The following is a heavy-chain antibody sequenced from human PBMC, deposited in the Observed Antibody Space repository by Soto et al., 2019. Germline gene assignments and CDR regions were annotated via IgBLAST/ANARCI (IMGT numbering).Heavy chain of an antibody. CDR2: ISSNGGTT. J-gene: IGHJ6*02. CDR1: GFTFSTYA. CDR3: VKEGALRRLVYGMDV. Sequence: GGSLRLSCSASGFTFSTYAMHWVRQAPGKGLECVSAISSNGGTTYYADSVKGRFTISRDNSKNTLYLQMSSLRAEDTAVYYCVKEGALRRLVYGMDVWGQGTTVTVSS. V-gene: IGHV3-64D*08. D-gene: IGHD1-26*01.